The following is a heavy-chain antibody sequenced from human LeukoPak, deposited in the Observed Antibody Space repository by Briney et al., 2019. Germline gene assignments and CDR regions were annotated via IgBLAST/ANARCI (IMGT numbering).Heavy chain of an antibody. Sequence: PSETLSLTCAVYGGSFCGYYWSWIRQPPGKGLEGIGEINHSGSTNYNPSLKSRVTISVDTSKNQFSLKLSSVTAADTGVYYCARGHCSSTSCYDWFDPWGQGTLVTVSS. V-gene: IGHV4-34*01. J-gene: IGHJ5*02. CDR3: ARGHCSSTSCYDWFDP. D-gene: IGHD2-2*01. CDR1: GGSFCGYY. CDR2: INHSGST.